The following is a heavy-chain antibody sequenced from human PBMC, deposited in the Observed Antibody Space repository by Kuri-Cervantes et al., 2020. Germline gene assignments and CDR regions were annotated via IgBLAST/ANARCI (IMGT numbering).Heavy chain of an antibody. CDR2: ISSSSTI. CDR3: ARGDIVVVPAAMFLDY. CDR1: GFTFSSYS. V-gene: IGHV3-48*02. D-gene: IGHD2-2*01. Sequence: GESLKISCAASGFTFSSYSMNWVRQAPGKGLEWVSYISSSSTIYYADSVKGRFTISRDNAKNSLYLQMNSLRDEDTAVYYCARGDIVVVPAAMFLDYWGQGTLVTVSS. J-gene: IGHJ4*02.